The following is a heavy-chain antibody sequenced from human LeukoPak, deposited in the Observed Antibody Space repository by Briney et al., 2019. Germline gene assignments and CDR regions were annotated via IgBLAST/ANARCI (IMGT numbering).Heavy chain of an antibody. CDR2: ISSSSSYI. J-gene: IGHJ4*02. Sequence: GGSLRLSCAASGFTFSSYEMNWVRQAPGKGLEWVSYISSSSSYIYYADSVKGRFTISRDNAKNSLYLQMNSLRAEDAAVYYCARDSLGSSGYYEYWGQGTLVTVSS. CDR1: GFTFSSYE. V-gene: IGHV3-21*05. CDR3: ARDSLGSSGYYEY. D-gene: IGHD3-22*01.